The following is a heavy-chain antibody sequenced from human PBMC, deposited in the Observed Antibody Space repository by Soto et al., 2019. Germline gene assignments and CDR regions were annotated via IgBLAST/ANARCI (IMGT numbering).Heavy chain of an antibody. CDR1: GYTFTSYG. CDR3: ARGPYCSGGSCYPKYNWFDP. CDR2: ISAYNGDT. V-gene: IGHV1-18*01. D-gene: IGHD2-15*01. Sequence: ASVKVSCKASGYTFTSYGINWVRQAPGQGLEWMGWISAYNGDTNYAQKLQGRVTMTPDTSTSTVYMELRSLRSDDTAVYYCARGPYCSGGSCYPKYNWFDPWGQGTLVTVSS. J-gene: IGHJ5*02.